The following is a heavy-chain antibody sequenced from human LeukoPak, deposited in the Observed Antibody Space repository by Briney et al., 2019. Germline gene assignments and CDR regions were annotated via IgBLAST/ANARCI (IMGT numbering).Heavy chain of an antibody. CDR2: IYYSGST. V-gene: IGHV4-61*01. Sequence: SETLSLTCSVSGYSFTSGHYWSWIRQPPGKGLEWIGYIYYSGSTNYNPSLKSRVTISVDTSKNQFSLRLSSVTAADTAVYYCARYIAAAGLYYFDYWDQGTLVNVSS. J-gene: IGHJ4*02. D-gene: IGHD6-13*01. CDR1: GYSFTSGHY. CDR3: ARYIAAAGLYYFDY.